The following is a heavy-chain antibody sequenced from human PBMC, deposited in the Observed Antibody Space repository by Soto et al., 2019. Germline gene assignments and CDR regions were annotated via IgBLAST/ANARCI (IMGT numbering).Heavy chain of an antibody. CDR1: GFTLSIYW. V-gene: IGHV3-74*01. CDR2: INSDGSST. J-gene: IGHJ4*02. Sequence: GGSLRLSCAASGFTLSIYWMHWVRQAPGKGLVWVSRINSDGSSTCYADSVKGRFTISRDNAKNTLYLQMNSLRAEDTAVYYCVRTSLVVAAATREDYWGKGTLVTVSS. D-gene: IGHD2-15*01. CDR3: VRTSLVVAAATREDY.